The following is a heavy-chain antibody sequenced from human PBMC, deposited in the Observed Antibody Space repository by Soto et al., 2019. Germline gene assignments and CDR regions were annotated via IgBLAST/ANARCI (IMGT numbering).Heavy chain of an antibody. CDR3: ARKRWLQSGRKTQDVDY. CDR2: INHSGST. CDR1: GGSFSGYY. Sequence: SETLSLTCAVYGGSFSGYYWSWIRQPPGKGLEWIGEINHSGSTNYNPSLKSRVTISVDTSKNQFSLKLSSVTAADTAVYYCARKRWLQSGRKTQDVDYWGQGTLVTVSS. J-gene: IGHJ4*02. D-gene: IGHD2-15*01. V-gene: IGHV4-34*01.